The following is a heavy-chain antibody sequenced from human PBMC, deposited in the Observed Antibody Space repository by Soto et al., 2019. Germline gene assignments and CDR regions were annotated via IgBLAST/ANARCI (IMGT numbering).Heavy chain of an antibody. Sequence: EVQLVESGGGLVKPGGSLRLSCAASGFTFSDYSMNWVRQSPGKGLECVSSISSSSSYIYYADSVKGRFTISRDNAKHSLYLQLNSLSDEGTAIYSCAIGGVACRAESCYYYMDFWGKGSTGTVSS. CDR1: GFTFSDYS. V-gene: IGHV3-21*01. J-gene: IGHJ6*03. D-gene: IGHD2-15*01. CDR3: AIGGVACRAESCYYYMDF. CDR2: ISSSSSYI.